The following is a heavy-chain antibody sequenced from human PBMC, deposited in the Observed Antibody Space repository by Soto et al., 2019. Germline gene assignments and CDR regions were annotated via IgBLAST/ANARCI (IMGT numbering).Heavy chain of an antibody. Sequence: ASVKVSCKASGYTFTIYPMHWVRQAPGQGLEWMGWINAGNGDTKYSQKFQGRVTITRDTSASTAYMELSSLRSEDTAVYYCARDWTHYDSSGPGDYWGQGTLVTVSS. V-gene: IGHV1-3*01. J-gene: IGHJ4*02. CDR3: ARDWTHYDSSGPGDY. CDR1: GYTFTIYP. CDR2: INAGNGDT. D-gene: IGHD3-22*01.